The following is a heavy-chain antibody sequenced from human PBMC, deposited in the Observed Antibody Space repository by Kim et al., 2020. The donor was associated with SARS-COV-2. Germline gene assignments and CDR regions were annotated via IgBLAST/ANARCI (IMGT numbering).Heavy chain of an antibody. Sequence: GGSLRLSCAASGFTFSSYSMNWVRQAPGKGLEWVSSISSSSSYIYYADSVKGRFTISRDNAKNSLYLQMNSLRAEDTAVYYCASKAAPPNYYYYGMDVWGQGTTVTVSS. V-gene: IGHV3-21*01. CDR1: GFTFSSYS. D-gene: IGHD6-6*01. CDR3: ASKAAPPNYYYYGMDV. CDR2: ISSSSSYI. J-gene: IGHJ6*02.